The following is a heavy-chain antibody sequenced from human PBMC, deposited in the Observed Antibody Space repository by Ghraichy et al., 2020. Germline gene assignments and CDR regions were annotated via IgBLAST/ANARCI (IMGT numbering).Heavy chain of an antibody. Sequence: SETLSLTCTVSGGSISSHYWSWIRQPPGKGLEWIGYIYNSGSTSYKPSLKSRVTISVDTSKNQFSLKLTSVTAADTAIYYCARGTDYYDSSGYYYGVLFDYWGQGTLVTVSS. CDR1: GGSISSHY. J-gene: IGHJ4*02. CDR2: IYNSGST. CDR3: ARGTDYYDSSGYYYGVLFDY. V-gene: IGHV4-59*11. D-gene: IGHD3-22*01.